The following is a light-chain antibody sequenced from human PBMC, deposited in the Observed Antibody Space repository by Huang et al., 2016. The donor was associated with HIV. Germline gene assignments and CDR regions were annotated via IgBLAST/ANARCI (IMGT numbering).Light chain of an antibody. CDR3: QQSYSNTFT. CDR2: AAS. V-gene: IGKV1-39*01. Sequence: DIQMTQSPSSLSASVGDRVIITCRASQSISSYLNWYQQQPGKAPNLLIYAASSLQSGVQSRFSSSGSGTDFTLTIRSLQPEDFATYYCQQSYSNTFTFGAGTKVDVK. J-gene: IGKJ3*01. CDR1: QSISSY.